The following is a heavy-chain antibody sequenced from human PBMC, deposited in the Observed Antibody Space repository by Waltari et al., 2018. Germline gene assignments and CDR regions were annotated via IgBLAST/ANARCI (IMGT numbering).Heavy chain of an antibody. D-gene: IGHD5-12*01. V-gene: IGHV4-38-2*02. CDR2: IYHSGST. Sequence: QVQLQESGPGLVKPSETLSLTCTVSGYSISSGYYWGWIRQPPGKGLEWIGSIYHSGSTYYNPSLKSRVTISVDTSKNQFSLKLSSVTAADTAVYCCAREGVGVATNHYWGQGTLVTVSS. J-gene: IGHJ4*02. CDR3: AREGVGVATNHY. CDR1: GYSISSGYY.